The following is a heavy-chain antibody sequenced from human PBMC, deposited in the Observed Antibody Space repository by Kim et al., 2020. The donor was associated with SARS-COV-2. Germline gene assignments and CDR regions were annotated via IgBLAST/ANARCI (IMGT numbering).Heavy chain of an antibody. D-gene: IGHD3-10*01. CDR3: ARAGDFYKGAFDI. J-gene: IGHJ3*02. V-gene: IGHV7-4-1*02. Sequence: YAQGFTGRFVFSLDTSVSTAYLQISSLKAEDTAVYYCARAGDFYKGAFDIWGQGTMVTVSS.